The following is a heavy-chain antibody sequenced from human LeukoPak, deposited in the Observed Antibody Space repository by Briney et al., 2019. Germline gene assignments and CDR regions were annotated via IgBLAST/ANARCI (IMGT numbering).Heavy chain of an antibody. CDR2: INSDGSER. Sequence: GGSLRLSCAVSGFTFSGFWMSWSRQAPGKGLEWVASINSDGSERYYADVVKGRFTISRDNAKNSLYLQINSLRAEDTAVYYCARSSYSSSSSVWGQGTMVTVSP. CDR3: ARSSYSSSSSV. D-gene: IGHD6-6*01. CDR1: GFTFSGFW. J-gene: IGHJ3*01. V-gene: IGHV3-7*03.